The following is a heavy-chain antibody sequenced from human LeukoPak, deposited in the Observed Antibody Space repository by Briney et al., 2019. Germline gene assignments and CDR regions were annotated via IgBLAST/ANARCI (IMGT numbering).Heavy chain of an antibody. D-gene: IGHD4-17*01. CDR3: AREAWVSGDSKYRYYGIDV. J-gene: IGHJ6*02. V-gene: IGHV4-61*08. CDR1: GGSISSGGYS. Sequence: SETLSPTCAVSGGSISSGGYSWSWIRQPPGKGLEWIGYIDYSGSTNYTPSLKSRVTISVDTSKNQFSLKLSSVTAADTALYYCAREAWVSGDSKYRYYGIDVWGQGTTVTVSS. CDR2: IDYSGST.